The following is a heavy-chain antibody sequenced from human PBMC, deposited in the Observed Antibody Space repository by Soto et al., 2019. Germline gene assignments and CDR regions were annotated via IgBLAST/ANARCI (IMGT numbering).Heavy chain of an antibody. Sequence: QVQLVQSGAEVKKPGSSVKVSCKASGGTFSSYAISWVRQAPGQGLEWMGGIIPIFGTANYAQKFQGRVTITADKSTSTAYMELSSLRSEDTAVYYCARAFPDSDSSGGNDAFDIWGQGTMVTVSS. J-gene: IGHJ3*02. CDR2: IIPIFGTA. D-gene: IGHD3-22*01. V-gene: IGHV1-69*06. CDR3: ARAFPDSDSSGGNDAFDI. CDR1: GGTFSSYA.